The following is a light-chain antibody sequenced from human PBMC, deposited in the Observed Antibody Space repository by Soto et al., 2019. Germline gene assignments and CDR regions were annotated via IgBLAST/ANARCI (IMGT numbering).Light chain of an antibody. V-gene: IGLV2-14*01. CDR1: SSDVGGYNY. CDR2: EVT. CDR3: SSYTSSYTLV. J-gene: IGLJ3*02. Sequence: QTALTQPASVSGSPGQSITIFCTGTSSDVGGYNYVSWYQQHPGKAPKLMICEVTNRPSGVSNRFSGSKSGNTASLTISGLQAEDEADYYCSSYTSSYTLVFGAGTKLTVL.